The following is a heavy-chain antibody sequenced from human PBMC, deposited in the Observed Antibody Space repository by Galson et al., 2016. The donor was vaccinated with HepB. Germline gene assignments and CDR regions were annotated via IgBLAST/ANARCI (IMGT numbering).Heavy chain of an antibody. J-gene: IGHJ4*02. Sequence: ETLSLTCTVSGGSVSSGNYYWSWIRQPPGKGLEWIGYIYYSGSTNYNPSLKSRVTISVDTSKNHFSLKLSSVTAADTAVYYCARGSHCSGGSCALFFYWGQGTLVTVSS. CDR3: ARGSHCSGGSCALFFY. CDR2: IYYSGST. V-gene: IGHV4-61*03. D-gene: IGHD2-15*01. CDR1: GGSVSSGNYY.